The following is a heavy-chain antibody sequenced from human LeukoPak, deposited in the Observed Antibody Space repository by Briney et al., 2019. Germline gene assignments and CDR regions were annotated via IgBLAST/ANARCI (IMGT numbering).Heavy chain of an antibody. CDR3: ARGVVTDDYYMDV. V-gene: IGHV4-61*02. Sequence: SETLSLTCSVSGHSFRSCRYYWTWIRQPAGKGLQWIGRLYTNENTNYNPSLESRVSISVDTSKTQFFLKLTSVTAAGTAVYFCARGVVTDDYYMDVWGEGTAITVSS. CDR2: LYTNENT. CDR1: GHSFRSCRYY. J-gene: IGHJ6*03. D-gene: IGHD2-21*02.